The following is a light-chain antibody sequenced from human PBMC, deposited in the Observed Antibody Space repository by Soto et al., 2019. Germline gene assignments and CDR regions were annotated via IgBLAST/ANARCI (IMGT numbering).Light chain of an antibody. Sequence: DIQMTPSPSTLSASVGDRVTITCRASQSISSWLAWYQQKPGKAPKLLIYDASSLESGVPSRFSGSGSGTDFTLTSSSLEPEDFATYYCQQSYSTRQTLGGGTKVDIK. V-gene: IGKV1-5*01. CDR1: QSISSW. CDR3: QQSYSTRQT. CDR2: DAS. J-gene: IGKJ4*01.